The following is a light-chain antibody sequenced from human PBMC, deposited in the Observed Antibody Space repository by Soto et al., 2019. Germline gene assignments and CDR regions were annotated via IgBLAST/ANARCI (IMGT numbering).Light chain of an antibody. V-gene: IGLV2-8*01. CDR3: TSYAGNNNLV. Sequence: QSALTQPPSASGSPGQSVTISCTGTSSDVGGYNYVSWYQQHPGKAPKFMIYEVVKRPSGVPDRFSGSKSGNTASLTVSGLQAEDEADYYCTSYAGNNNLVFGGGTKVTVL. CDR2: EVV. CDR1: SSDVGGYNY. J-gene: IGLJ2*01.